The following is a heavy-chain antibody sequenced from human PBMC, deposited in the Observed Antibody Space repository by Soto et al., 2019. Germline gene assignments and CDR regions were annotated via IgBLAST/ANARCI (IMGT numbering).Heavy chain of an antibody. CDR2: IWSDGSNR. Sequence: QVQLVESGGGVVQPGRSLRLSCAASGFTFTTYGFHWVRQALGKGLEWVALIWSDGSNRYYADSVKGRFTICRDNFKNTLYLQMNSLRAEDTAVYYCAREGHEGWFDPWGQGTLVTVSS. V-gene: IGHV3-33*01. J-gene: IGHJ5*02. CDR3: AREGHEGWFDP. CDR1: GFTFTTYG.